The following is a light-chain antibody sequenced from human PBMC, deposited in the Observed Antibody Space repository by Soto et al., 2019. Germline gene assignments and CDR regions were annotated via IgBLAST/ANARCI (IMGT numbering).Light chain of an antibody. V-gene: IGKV3-20*01. CDR3: QQYGTSPRT. J-gene: IGKJ1*01. Sequence: EIVMTQSPATLSVYPGECATLSCRASQSVRYNYLAWYQQKPGQAPRLLIYGVSTRATGIPDRFSGSGSGTDFTLTICRLDPEDFTVYYCQQYGTSPRTFGQGTKVDIK. CDR1: QSVRYNY. CDR2: GVS.